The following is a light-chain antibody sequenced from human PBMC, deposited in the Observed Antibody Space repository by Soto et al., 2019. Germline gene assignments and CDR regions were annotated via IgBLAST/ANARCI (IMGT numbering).Light chain of an antibody. J-gene: IGLJ2*01. V-gene: IGLV1-40*01. CDR1: SSNIGAGHA. CDR2: SNN. Sequence: QSVLTQPPSVSRAPGQRVTISCTGSSSNIGAGHAVHWYQQVPGTAPKLLIHSNNNRPSGVPDRFSGSKSGTSASLAIAGLQADDEADYYCQSYDPTLRTSLFGGGTKLTVL. CDR3: QSYDPTLRTSL.